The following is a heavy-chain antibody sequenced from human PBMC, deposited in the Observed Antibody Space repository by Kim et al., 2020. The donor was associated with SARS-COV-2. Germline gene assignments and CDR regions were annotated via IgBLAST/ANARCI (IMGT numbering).Heavy chain of an antibody. CDR2: ISGSGGST. CDR1: GFTFGTYA. Sequence: GGSLRLSCAVSGFTFGTYAMSWVRQAPGKGLEWVSGISGSGGSTYYADSVKGRFTISRDSSKNTLYLQMNSLTADDTALYYCARTRSCSSSSCYVDYWGRGTLVTVSS. CDR3: ARTRSCSSSSCYVDY. D-gene: IGHD2-2*01. V-gene: IGHV3-23*01. J-gene: IGHJ4*02.